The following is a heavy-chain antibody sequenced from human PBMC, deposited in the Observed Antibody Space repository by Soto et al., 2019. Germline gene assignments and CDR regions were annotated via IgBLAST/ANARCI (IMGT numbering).Heavy chain of an antibody. D-gene: IGHD2-15*01. Sequence: ASVKVSCKASGYTFTSYGISWVRQAPGQGLEWMGWISAYNGNTNYAQKLQGRVTMTTDTSTSTAYMELRSLRSDDTAVYYCARGECSGGSCYSFDYWGQGTLVTVSS. J-gene: IGHJ4*02. CDR2: ISAYNGNT. CDR1: GYTFTSYG. V-gene: IGHV1-18*01. CDR3: ARGECSGGSCYSFDY.